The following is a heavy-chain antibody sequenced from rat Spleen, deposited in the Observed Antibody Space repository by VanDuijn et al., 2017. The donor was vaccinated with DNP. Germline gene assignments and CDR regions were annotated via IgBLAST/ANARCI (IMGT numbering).Heavy chain of an antibody. J-gene: IGHJ2*01. D-gene: IGHD1-11*01. Sequence: EVKLVESGGVLVQPGRSLKLSCAASGLNFSDYWMGWVRQAPGKGLAWMGEIKQDSTIINHNPSLRDRFTISRDNAQNSLYLQMKNLGSEDTAIYYCARRGAYGGHPTWGLGVMVTVSS. CDR3: ARRGAYGGHPT. CDR1: GLNFSDYW. V-gene: IGHV4-2*01. CDR2: IKQDSTII.